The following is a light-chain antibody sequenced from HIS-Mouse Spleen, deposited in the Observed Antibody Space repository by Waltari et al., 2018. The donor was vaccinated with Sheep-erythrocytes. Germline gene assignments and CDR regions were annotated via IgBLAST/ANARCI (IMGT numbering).Light chain of an antibody. J-gene: IGLJ2*01. CDR3: CSYAGSSTFHVV. CDR1: SSYVGSYNL. CDR2: EGS. V-gene: IGLV2-23*03. Sequence: QSALTQPASVSGSPGQSITISCTGTSSYVGSYNLVSWYQQHPGKAPKLMIYEGSKRPAGVSKRFSGAKAGNTASLTISGLQAEDEADYYCCSYAGSSTFHVVFGGGTKLTVL.